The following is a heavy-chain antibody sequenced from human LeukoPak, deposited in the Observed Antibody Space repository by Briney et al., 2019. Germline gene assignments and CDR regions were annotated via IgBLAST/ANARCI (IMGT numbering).Heavy chain of an antibody. J-gene: IGHJ1*01. V-gene: IGHV3-20*04. CDR3: VRLGRDGYTYGAAY. CDR1: GYIFNDYG. D-gene: IGHD5-24*01. Sequence: PGGSLRLSCAGSGYIFNDYGMRWVRQAPGKGLEWVAGINWNGGSTGYAASVKGRCTIPRDNAKTALYLEMNSLRAEDTAFYYCVRLGRDGYTYGAAYWGQGALVTVSS. CDR2: INWNGGST.